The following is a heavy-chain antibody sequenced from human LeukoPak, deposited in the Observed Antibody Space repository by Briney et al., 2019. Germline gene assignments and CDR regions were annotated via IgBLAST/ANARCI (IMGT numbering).Heavy chain of an antibody. D-gene: IGHD4-23*01. CDR2: INPSGGST. J-gene: IGHJ4*02. CDR1: GYTFTNYY. Sequence: ASVKVSCKASGYTFTNYYMHWVRQAPGQGLEWMGIINPSGGSTSYAQKFQGRVTMTRDMSTGTVYMGLSSLRSEDTAMYYCARGFYGGNSAFDYWGQGTLVTVSS. CDR3: ARGFYGGNSAFDY. V-gene: IGHV1-46*01.